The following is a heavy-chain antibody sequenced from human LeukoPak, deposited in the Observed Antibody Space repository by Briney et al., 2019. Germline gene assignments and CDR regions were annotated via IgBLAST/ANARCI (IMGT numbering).Heavy chain of an antibody. V-gene: IGHV1-18*01. Sequence: VKVSCKASGYTFTSYGISWVRQAPGQGLEWMGWISAYNGNTNYAQKLQGRVTMTTDTSTSTAYMELRSLRSDDTAVYYCARDPGYDFWSGYSNWFDPWGQGTLVTVSS. CDR2: ISAYNGNT. J-gene: IGHJ5*02. CDR1: GYTFTSYG. D-gene: IGHD3-3*01. CDR3: ARDPGYDFWSGYSNWFDP.